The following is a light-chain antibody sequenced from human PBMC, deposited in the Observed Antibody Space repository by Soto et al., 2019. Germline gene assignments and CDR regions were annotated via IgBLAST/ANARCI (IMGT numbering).Light chain of an antibody. J-gene: IGLJ1*01. V-gene: IGLV2-14*03. CDR1: SSDVGGYNY. CDR3: SSHTSSSTRV. CDR2: DVS. Sequence: QSVLTQPASVSGSPGQSITISCTGTSSDVGGYNYVSWYQQHPGKAPKLMIYDVSNRPSGVSNRFYGSKSGNTASLTISGLQAEDEADYYCSSHTSSSTRVFGIGTKLTVL.